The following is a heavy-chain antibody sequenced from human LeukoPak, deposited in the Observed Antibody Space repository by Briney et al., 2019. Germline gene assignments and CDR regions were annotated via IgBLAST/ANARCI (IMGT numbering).Heavy chain of an antibody. D-gene: IGHD7-27*01. CDR1: GFTFSSYS. J-gene: IGHJ4*02. CDR2: ISTSSIYI. CDR3: AREEGGKLGIDYYFDY. Sequence: GGSLRLSCAASGFTFSSYSMNWVRQAPGKGLEWVSSISTSSIYIYYTDSVKGRFTISRDNAKNSLYLQMNSLRAEDTAVYYCAREEGGKLGIDYYFDYWGQGTLVTVSS. V-gene: IGHV3-21*01.